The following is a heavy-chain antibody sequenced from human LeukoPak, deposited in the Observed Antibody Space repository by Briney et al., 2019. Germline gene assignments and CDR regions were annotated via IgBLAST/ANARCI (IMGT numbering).Heavy chain of an antibody. CDR2: ISSSGSTI. Sequence: PGGSLRLSCAASVFTFSDYYMSWIRQAPGKGLEWVSYISSSGSTIYYADSVKGRFTISRDNAKNSLYLQMNSLRAEDTAVYYCARDGYYDFWSGYYSHYYYYRDVCGKGTTVTVSS. CDR1: VFTFSDYY. D-gene: IGHD3-3*01. CDR3: ARDGYYDFWSGYYSHYYYYRDV. V-gene: IGHV3-11*04. J-gene: IGHJ6*03.